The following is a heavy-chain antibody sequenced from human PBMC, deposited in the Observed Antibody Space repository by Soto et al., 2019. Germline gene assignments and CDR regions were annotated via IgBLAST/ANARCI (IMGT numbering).Heavy chain of an antibody. V-gene: IGHV1-46*01. Sequence: ASGKVSCQASAYTFTNYHMHWVRHAPVQGFEWMGIISPSGGSTTYAQQFQGRVTMTSDTSTSTVYMELSSLRSDDTAVYYCARASSIVVDGGSCQDYWGQGTQVTVSS. J-gene: IGHJ4*02. CDR3: ARASSIVVDGGSCQDY. CDR2: ISPSGGST. CDR1: AYTFTNYH. D-gene: IGHD2-15*01.